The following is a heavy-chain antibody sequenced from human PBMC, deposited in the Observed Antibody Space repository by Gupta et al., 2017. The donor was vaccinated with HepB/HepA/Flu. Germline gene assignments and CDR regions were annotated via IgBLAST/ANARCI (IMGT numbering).Heavy chain of an antibody. D-gene: IGHD4-17*01. Sequence: EVQLLESGGGLVQPGGSLRRSCAASGFNFNNYWMSWVRQAPGKGLEWVANIKTDGSDKYYVDSLRGRFTISRDNAKNSLYLEMNSLRAEDTAVYYCATINYGDLSWGQGTLVTVSS. CDR1: GFNFNNYW. CDR2: IKTDGSDK. CDR3: ATINYGDLS. J-gene: IGHJ5*02. V-gene: IGHV3-7*01.